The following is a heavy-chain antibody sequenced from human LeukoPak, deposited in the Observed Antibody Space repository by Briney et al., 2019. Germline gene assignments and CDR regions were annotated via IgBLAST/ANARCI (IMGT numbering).Heavy chain of an antibody. V-gene: IGHV4-4*02. J-gene: IGHJ5*02. CDR3: ARDEAPGYSSSWVEWFDP. CDR1: GGSISSSNW. D-gene: IGHD6-13*01. Sequence: SETLSLTCAVSGGSISSSNWWSWVRQPPGKGLEWIGEIYHSGSTNYNPSLKSRVTISVDKSKNQFSLKLSSVTAADTAVYYCARDEAPGYSSSWVEWFDPWGQGTLVTVSS. CDR2: IYHSGST.